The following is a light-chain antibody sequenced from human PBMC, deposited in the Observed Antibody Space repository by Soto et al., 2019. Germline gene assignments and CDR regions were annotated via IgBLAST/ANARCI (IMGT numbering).Light chain of an antibody. CDR2: GAS. CDR3: QQSNNWPYT. V-gene: IGKV3-15*01. Sequence: EIVMTHSPATLSVSPGDRATLSCRASQTVRDNLAWYQQKPGQAPRLLIYGASTRATGVPARFSGSGSGTECTLTIDSLQSEDFALYFCQQSNNWPYTFGQGTKLEIK. J-gene: IGKJ2*01. CDR1: QTVRDN.